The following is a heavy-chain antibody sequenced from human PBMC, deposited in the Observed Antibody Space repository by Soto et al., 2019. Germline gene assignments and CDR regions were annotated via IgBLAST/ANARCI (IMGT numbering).Heavy chain of an antibody. CDR1: GFTLSNTG. V-gene: IGHV3-30*18. CDR3: AKDWGSSGWFNWFDS. J-gene: IGHJ5*01. Sequence: QVQLVESGGGVVQPGTSLRLSCVVSGFTLSNTGVHWVRQAPGKGLEWVAMISHDGFSQHYVDSVRGRFTISRDNSKNTLYLQMDSLRPEDTSVYYCAKDWGSSGWFNWFDSWGQGTLVNVSS. D-gene: IGHD6-13*01. CDR2: ISHDGFSQ.